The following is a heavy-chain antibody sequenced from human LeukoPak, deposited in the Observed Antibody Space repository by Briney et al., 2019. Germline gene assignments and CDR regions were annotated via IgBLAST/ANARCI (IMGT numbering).Heavy chain of an antibody. CDR2: INHSGST. J-gene: IGHJ4*02. CDR1: GGSFSGYY. V-gene: IGHV4-34*01. D-gene: IGHD5-18*01. CDR3: AKSSYSIFDY. Sequence: SETLSLTCAVYGGSFSGYYWSWIRQPPGKGLEWIGEINHSGSTNYNPSLKSRVTISVDTSKNQFSLKLSSVTAADTAVYYCAKSSYSIFDYWGQGTLVTVSS.